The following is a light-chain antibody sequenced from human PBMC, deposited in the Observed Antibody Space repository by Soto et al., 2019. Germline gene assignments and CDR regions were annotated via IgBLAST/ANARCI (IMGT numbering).Light chain of an antibody. V-gene: IGKV3-11*01. CDR1: QSVSSY. Sequence: EIVLTQSPATLSLSPGERATLSCRASQSVSSYLAWYQQKPGQAPRLLIYDASNRATGILARFSGSGSGTDFTLTINSLETEDFAVYYCHQCSNWPPITFGQGTRLEIK. J-gene: IGKJ5*01. CDR3: HQCSNWPPIT. CDR2: DAS.